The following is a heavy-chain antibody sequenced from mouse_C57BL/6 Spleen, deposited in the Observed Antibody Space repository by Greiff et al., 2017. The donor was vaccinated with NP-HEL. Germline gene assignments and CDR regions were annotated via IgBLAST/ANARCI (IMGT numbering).Heavy chain of an antibody. CDR2: ISYDGSN. Sequence: ESGPGLVKPSQSLSLTCSVTGYSITSGYYWNWIRQFPGNKLEWMGYISYDGSNNYNPSLKNRISITRDTSKNQFFLKLNSVTTEDTATYYCAREIYYGYDYWYFDVWGTGTTVTVSS. CDR1: GYSITSGYY. V-gene: IGHV3-6*01. J-gene: IGHJ1*03. D-gene: IGHD2-2*01. CDR3: AREIYYGYDYWYFDV.